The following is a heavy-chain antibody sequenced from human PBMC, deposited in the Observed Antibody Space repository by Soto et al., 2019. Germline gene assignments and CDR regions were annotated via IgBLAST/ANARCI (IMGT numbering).Heavy chain of an antibody. CDR3: AKDGGRFFNEFET. CDR2: IKASAE. J-gene: IGHJ3*02. Sequence: VQLLESGGILVQPGGSLRLSCTASGFTFSDYAMHWVRQAPGKGLEWVSSIKASAEHHADSVTSRFSISRDNSKNTLYVQMNNLRAEDTAVYYCAKDGGRFFNEFETWGQGTMVTVSS. D-gene: IGHD3-3*01. CDR1: GFTFSDYA. V-gene: IGHV3-23*01.